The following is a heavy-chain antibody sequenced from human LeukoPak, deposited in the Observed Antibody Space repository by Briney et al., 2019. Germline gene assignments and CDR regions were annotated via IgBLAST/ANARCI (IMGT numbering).Heavy chain of an antibody. CDR1: GCSFTSXW. J-gene: IGHJ3*02. CDR3: ARRGGITMIADI. Sequence: KGAGCSFTSXWXXXXRXMPGKGXXGMGIIYPGDSDTRYTPSFQGQVTISADKSISTAYLQWSSLKASDTAMYYCARRGGITMIADIWGQGTMVTVSS. V-gene: IGHV5-51*01. CDR2: IYPGDSDT. D-gene: IGHD3-22*01.